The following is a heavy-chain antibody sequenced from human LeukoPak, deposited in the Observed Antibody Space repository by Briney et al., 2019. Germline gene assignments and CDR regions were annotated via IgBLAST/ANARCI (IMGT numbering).Heavy chain of an antibody. D-gene: IGHD2-21*01. Sequence: LETLSLTCTVSGGSISSYYWSWIRQPPGKGLEWIGYIYYSGSTNYNPSLKSRVTISVDTSKNQFSLKLSSVTAADTAVYYCARVTYSIFDYWGQGTLVTVSS. V-gene: IGHV4-59*01. CDR3: ARVTYSIFDY. CDR1: GGSISSYY. J-gene: IGHJ4*02. CDR2: IYYSGST.